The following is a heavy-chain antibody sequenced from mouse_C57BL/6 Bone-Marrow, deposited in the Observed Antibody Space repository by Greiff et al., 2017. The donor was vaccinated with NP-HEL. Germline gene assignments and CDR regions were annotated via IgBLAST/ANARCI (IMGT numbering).Heavy chain of an antibody. J-gene: IGHJ4*01. CDR1: GFNIKDDY. Sequence: EVQLKQSGAELVRPGASVKLSCTASGFNIKDDYMHWVKQRPEQGLEWIGWIDPENGDTEYASKFQGKATITADTSSNTAYLQLSSLTSEDTAVYYCTSVLYYAMDYWGQGTSVTVSS. CDR3: TSVLYYAMDY. CDR2: IDPENGDT. V-gene: IGHV14-4*01. D-gene: IGHD6-1*01.